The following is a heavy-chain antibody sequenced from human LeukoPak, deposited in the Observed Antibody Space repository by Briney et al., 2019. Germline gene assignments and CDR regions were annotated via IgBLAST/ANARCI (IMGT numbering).Heavy chain of an antibody. CDR2: IYDSGST. J-gene: IGHJ4*02. D-gene: IGHD4-17*01. CDR3: ARGHYAIDY. CDR1: GGSIRSSYYY. Sequence: SETLSLTCTVSGGSIRSSYYYWGWIRQPPGKGLEWIGSIYDSGSTYYNPSLKSRVTISVDTSKNQFSLKLNSVTAADTAVYYCARGHYAIDYWGQGTLVTVSS. V-gene: IGHV4-39*01.